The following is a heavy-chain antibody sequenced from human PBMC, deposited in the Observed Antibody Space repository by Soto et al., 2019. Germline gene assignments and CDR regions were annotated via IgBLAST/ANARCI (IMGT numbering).Heavy chain of an antibody. V-gene: IGHV4-39*01. CDR2: IYYSGTT. J-gene: IGHJ6*02. CDR1: GGSISSGDYY. CDR3: ARVLPAAAGDKTYYYGMDV. Sequence: PSETLSLTCTVSGGSISSGDYYWSWIRQPPGKGLEWIGCIYYSGTTHYNPSLKSRVTTSVDTSKNQFTLKASSVTAEDTAVYYCARVLPAAAGDKTYYYGMDVWGQGTTVTVSS. D-gene: IGHD6-13*01.